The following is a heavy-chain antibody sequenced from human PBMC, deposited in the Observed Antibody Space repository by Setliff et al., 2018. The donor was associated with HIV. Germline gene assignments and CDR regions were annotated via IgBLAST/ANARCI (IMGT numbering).Heavy chain of an antibody. J-gene: IGHJ3*02. D-gene: IGHD5-12*01. V-gene: IGHV1-45*02. Sequence: GASVKVSCNASGYPFTYRYLHWVRQAPGQALEWMGWITPYNANTNYAQKFQDRVTMTSDRSMSTAYMDLSSLRSEDTAMYYCASGRGDGYNYFAFDIWGQGTVVTV. CDR2: ITPYNANT. CDR3: ASGRGDGYNYFAFDI. CDR1: GYPFTYRY.